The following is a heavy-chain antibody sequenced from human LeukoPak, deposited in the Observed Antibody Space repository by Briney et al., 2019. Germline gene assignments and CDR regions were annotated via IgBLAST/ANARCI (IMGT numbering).Heavy chain of an antibody. D-gene: IGHD2-2*01. V-gene: IGHV4-31*03. CDR1: GGSISSGGYY. CDR2: IYYSGST. Sequence: PSQTLSLTCTVSGGSISSGGYYWSWIRQHPGKGLEWIGYIYYSGSTYYNPSLKSRVTISVDTSKNQFSQKLSSVTAADTAVYYCARGRYCSSTSCLYFDYWGQGTLVTVSS. CDR3: ARGRYCSSTSCLYFDY. J-gene: IGHJ4*02.